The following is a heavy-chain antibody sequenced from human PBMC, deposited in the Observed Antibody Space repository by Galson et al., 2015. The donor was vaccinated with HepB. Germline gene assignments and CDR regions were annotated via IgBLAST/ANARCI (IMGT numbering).Heavy chain of an antibody. Sequence: SVKVSCKVSGYTLTELSMHWVRQAPGKGLEWMGGFDPEDGETIYAQKFQGRVTMTEDTSTDTAYMELSSLRSEDTAVYYCATIRDVATINAFDIWGQGTMVTVSS. CDR1: GYTLTELS. CDR2: FDPEDGET. J-gene: IGHJ3*02. V-gene: IGHV1-24*01. CDR3: ATIRDVATINAFDI. D-gene: IGHD5-12*01.